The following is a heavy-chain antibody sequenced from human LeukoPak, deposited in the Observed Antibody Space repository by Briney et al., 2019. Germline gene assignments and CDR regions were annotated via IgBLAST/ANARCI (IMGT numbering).Heavy chain of an antibody. Sequence: GGSLRLSCEACGFTFSSYAMSWVRQAPGKGLAWVSVISSSADSTYYADSVKGRFTISRDNSKNTLYLQMNNLRAEDTAVYYCAKPLEKYTYGGNFDYWGQGILVTVSS. D-gene: IGHD4-23*01. J-gene: IGHJ4*02. V-gene: IGHV3-23*01. CDR2: ISSSADST. CDR1: GFTFSSYA. CDR3: AKPLEKYTYGGNFDY.